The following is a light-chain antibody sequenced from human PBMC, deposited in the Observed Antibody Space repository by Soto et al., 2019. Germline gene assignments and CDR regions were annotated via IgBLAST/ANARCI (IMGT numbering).Light chain of an antibody. V-gene: IGLV1-44*01. CDR3: AAWDDSLNGHG. J-gene: IGLJ1*01. CDR1: SSNIGTSS. Sequence: QSVLTQPHSASGTPGQRVTISCSGSSSNIGTSSVHWFQQLPGTAPKLLISTTNQRPSGVPERFSGSKSGTSASLAISGLQSEDEADYYCAAWDDSLNGHGFGTGTKVT. CDR2: TTN.